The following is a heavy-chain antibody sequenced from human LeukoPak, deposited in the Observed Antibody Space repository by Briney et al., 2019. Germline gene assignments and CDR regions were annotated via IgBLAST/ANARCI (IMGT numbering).Heavy chain of an antibody. V-gene: IGHV3-30*02. Sequence: GGSLRLSCAASGFTFISYGMHWVRQAPGKGLEWLAFIRYDGSNKYYADSVKGRFTISRDNSKNTLYLQMNSLRAEDTAVYYCARAYAPIAVSGYNWFDPWGQGTLVTVSS. CDR3: ARAYAPIAVSGYNWFDP. CDR1: GFTFISYG. D-gene: IGHD6-19*01. CDR2: IRYDGSNK. J-gene: IGHJ5*02.